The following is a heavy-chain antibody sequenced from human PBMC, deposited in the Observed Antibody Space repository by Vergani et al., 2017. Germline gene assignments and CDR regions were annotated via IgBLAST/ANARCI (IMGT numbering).Heavy chain of an antibody. V-gene: IGHV3-33*01. J-gene: IGHJ6*03. Sequence: QVHLEESGGGVVQPGSSLRLSCTASGSTFSNFGMHWVRQAPGKGLEWVASIWNDGNNKYYGESVKGRFSISRDNSQNTLHLQMNSLRAEDTAVYYCARDASAYYCYIDVWGKGTTVTVSS. CDR2: IWNDGNNK. CDR3: ARDASAYYCYIDV. CDR1: GSTFSNFG.